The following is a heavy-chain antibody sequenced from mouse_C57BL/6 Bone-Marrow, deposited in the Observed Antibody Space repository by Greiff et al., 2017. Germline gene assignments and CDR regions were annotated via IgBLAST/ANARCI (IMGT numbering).Heavy chain of an antibody. Sequence: VQLQQSGAELVRPGASVKLSCKASGYTFTDYYINWVKQRPGQGLEWIARIYPGSGNTDYNEKFKGKATLTAEKTSSTAYMQLSNLTSVDYAGYFYAIWYFDVWGTGTTVTVSS. CDR2: IYPGSGNT. CDR3: AIWYFDV. V-gene: IGHV1-76*01. J-gene: IGHJ1*03. CDR1: GYTFTDYY.